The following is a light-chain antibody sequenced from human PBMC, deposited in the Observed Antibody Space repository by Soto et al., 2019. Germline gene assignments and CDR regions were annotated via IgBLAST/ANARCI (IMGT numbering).Light chain of an antibody. CDR1: QSVSSTY. J-gene: IGKJ1*01. V-gene: IGKV3-20*01. Sequence: EIVLTQSPGTLSLSPGDRATLACRASQSVSSTYLAWYQQRPGQAPRLLIHDASSRATGIPDRFSGSGSGTEFTLTISSLQPDDFATYYCQHYNSYSEAFGQGTKVDI. CDR2: DAS. CDR3: QHYNSYSEA.